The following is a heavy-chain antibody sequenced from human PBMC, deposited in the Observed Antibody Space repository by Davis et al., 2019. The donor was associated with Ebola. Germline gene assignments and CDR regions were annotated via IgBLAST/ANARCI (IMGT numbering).Heavy chain of an antibody. CDR2: IYYSGST. Sequence: SETLSLTCTVSGGSISSYYWSWIRQPPGKGLEWIGYIYYSGSTNYNPSLKSRVTISVDASKNQFSLKLSSVTAADTAVYYCARDCTNGVCHYGMDVWGQGTTVTVSS. D-gene: IGHD2-8*01. V-gene: IGHV4-59*12. J-gene: IGHJ6*02. CDR1: GGSISSYY. CDR3: ARDCTNGVCHYGMDV.